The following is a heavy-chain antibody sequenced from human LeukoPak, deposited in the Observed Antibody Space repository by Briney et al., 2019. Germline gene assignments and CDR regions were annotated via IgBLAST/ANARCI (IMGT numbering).Heavy chain of an antibody. V-gene: IGHV1-18*01. CDR3: ARRGRIVMVTAIPKDDAFDI. D-gene: IGHD2-21*02. J-gene: IGHJ3*02. Sequence: ASVKVSCKASGYTFSRYGIGWVRQAPGQGLEWMGWINTYNGNTNYGQKFQGRVTMTTDTSTSTAYMELRSLRSDDTAVYYCARRGRIVMVTAIPKDDAFDIWGQGTMVTVSS. CDR2: INTYNGNT. CDR1: GYTFSRYG.